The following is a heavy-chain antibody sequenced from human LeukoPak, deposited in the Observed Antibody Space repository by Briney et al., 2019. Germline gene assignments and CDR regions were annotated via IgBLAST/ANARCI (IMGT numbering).Heavy chain of an antibody. D-gene: IGHD3-16*02. Sequence: SETLSLTCTVSGGSISSYYWSWIRQPAGKGLEWIGRIYTSGSTNYNPSLKSRVTMSVDTSKNQFSLKPSSVTAADTAVYYCARGRYQPTRYYYYYYMDVWGKGTTVTVSS. CDR3: ARGRYQPTRYYYYYYMDV. J-gene: IGHJ6*03. CDR1: GGSISSYY. CDR2: IYTSGST. V-gene: IGHV4-4*07.